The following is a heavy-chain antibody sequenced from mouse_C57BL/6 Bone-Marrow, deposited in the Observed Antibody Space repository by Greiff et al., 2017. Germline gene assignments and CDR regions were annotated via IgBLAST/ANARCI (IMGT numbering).Heavy chain of an antibody. CDR1: GYAFSSSW. J-gene: IGHJ3*01. V-gene: IGHV1-82*01. CDR3: SRRLRAWFAY. CDR2: IYPGDGAT. Sequence: VQLQQSGPELVKPGASVKISCKASGYAFSSSWMNWVKQRPGKGLEWIGRIYPGDGATNYNGKFKGKATLTADKSYSTAYMQLSSLTSEDSAVDFCSRRLRAWFAYWGQGTLVTVSA. D-gene: IGHD1-1*01.